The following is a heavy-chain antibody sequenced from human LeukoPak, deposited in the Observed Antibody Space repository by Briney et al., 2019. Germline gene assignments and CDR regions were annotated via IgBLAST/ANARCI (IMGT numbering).Heavy chain of an antibody. D-gene: IGHD2-2*01. V-gene: IGHV1-18*01. Sequence: ASVKVSCKASGYTFTSYGISWVRQAPGQGLEWMGWISAYNGNTNYAQKLQGRVTMTTDTSTSTAYMELRSLRSDDTAVYYCARVVPAARSLYYYYYMDVWGKGTTVTVSS. CDR2: ISAYNGNT. CDR1: GYTFTSYG. J-gene: IGHJ6*03. CDR3: ARVVPAARSLYYYYYMDV.